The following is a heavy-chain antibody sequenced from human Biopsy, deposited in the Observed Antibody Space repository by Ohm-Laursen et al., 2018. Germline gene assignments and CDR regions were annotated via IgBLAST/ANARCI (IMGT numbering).Heavy chain of an antibody. CDR3: TTVASPLYYSSGNRGLVY. CDR1: GFPFSNAW. J-gene: IGHJ4*02. V-gene: IGHV3-15*01. D-gene: IGHD3-10*01. Sequence: GSLRLSCAASGFPFSNAWMTWVRQAPGKGPEWVGHIKSNTDGGTTDYAAPVKGRFTISRDDSKNTVYLQMNSLKTEDTGVYYCTTVASPLYYSSGNRGLVYWGQGTQVTVSS. CDR2: IKSNTDGGTT.